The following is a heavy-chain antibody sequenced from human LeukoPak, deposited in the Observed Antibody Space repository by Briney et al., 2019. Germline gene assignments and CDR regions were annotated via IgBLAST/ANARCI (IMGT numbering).Heavy chain of an antibody. V-gene: IGHV3-30-3*01. CDR2: IPHDESNK. J-gene: IGHJ4*02. CDR1: GFIFSNYA. D-gene: IGHD3-3*02. Sequence: PGGSLRLSCVASGFIFSNYAMLWVRQAPGKGLEWVAVIPHDESNKYYADYVEGRFTISRDNSNNTLYLQMNSLRVEDTAVYYCARDSNADYWGLGTLVTVSS. CDR3: ARDSNADY.